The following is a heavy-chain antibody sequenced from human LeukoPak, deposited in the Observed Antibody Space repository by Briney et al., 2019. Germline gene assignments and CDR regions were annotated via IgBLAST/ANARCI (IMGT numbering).Heavy chain of an antibody. D-gene: IGHD3-22*01. CDR3: ARLASWYYDSSGYYCDH. Sequence: GESLKISCKGSGYRFTSYWIGWVRQMPGKGLEWMGIIYPGDSDTRNSPSFQGQVTISADKSISTAYLQWSSLKASDTAMYYCARLASWYYDSSGYYCDHWGQGTLVTVSS. V-gene: IGHV5-51*01. J-gene: IGHJ4*02. CDR2: IYPGDSDT. CDR1: GYRFTSYW.